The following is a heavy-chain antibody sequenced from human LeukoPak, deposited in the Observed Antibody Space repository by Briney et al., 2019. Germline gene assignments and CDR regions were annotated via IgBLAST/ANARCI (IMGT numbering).Heavy chain of an antibody. CDR3: ASGAGGYSYGYLFGWRAASGVSFDY. V-gene: IGHV1-69*06. D-gene: IGHD5-18*01. CDR1: GGTFSSYD. Sequence: ASVKVSCKASGGTFSSYDISWVRQAPGQGLEWMGGIIPMLGTPDYAQKFQGRVTITADKSTSTAYMELSSLRSEDTAVYYCASGAGGYSYGYLFGWRAASGVSFDYWGQGTLVTVSS. J-gene: IGHJ4*02. CDR2: IIPMLGTP.